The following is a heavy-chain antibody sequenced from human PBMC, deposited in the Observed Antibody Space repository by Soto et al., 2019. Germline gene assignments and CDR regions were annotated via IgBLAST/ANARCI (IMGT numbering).Heavy chain of an antibody. D-gene: IGHD3-10*01. J-gene: IGHJ4*02. V-gene: IGHV3-21*01. Sequence: GGSLRLSCAASGFTFSSYSMNWVRQAPGKGLELVSSISSSSSYIYNDDTVKGRFTISRDNAKNSLYLQMNSLRAEDTAVYYCARDPAFGELLLLPATFDYWGQGTLVTVSS. CDR2: ISSSSSYI. CDR3: ARDPAFGELLLLPATFDY. CDR1: GFTFSSYS.